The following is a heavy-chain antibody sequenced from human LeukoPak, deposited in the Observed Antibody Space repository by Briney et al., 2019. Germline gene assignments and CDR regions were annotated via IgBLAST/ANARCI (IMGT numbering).Heavy chain of an antibody. Sequence: SETLSLTCTVSGGSISSYYWSWIRQPPGKGLEWIGYIYYSGSTNYNPSLKSRVTISVDTSKNQFSLKLSSVTAADTAVYYCARVGRFLEWPTMDAWGQGTTVTVSS. CDR2: IYYSGST. J-gene: IGHJ6*02. CDR1: GGSISSYY. V-gene: IGHV4-59*01. D-gene: IGHD3-3*01. CDR3: ARVGRFLEWPTMDA.